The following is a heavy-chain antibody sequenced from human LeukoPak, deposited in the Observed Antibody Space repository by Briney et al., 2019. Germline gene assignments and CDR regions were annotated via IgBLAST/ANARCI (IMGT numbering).Heavy chain of an antibody. CDR3: ARDYYDILSGYFDY. CDR1: GYTFTSYG. CDR2: ISAYNGNT. Sequence: ASVKVSCKASGYTFTSYGISWVRQAPGQGLEWMGWISAYNGNTNYAQKLQGRVTMTTDTSTSTAYMEVRSLRSDDTAVYYCARDYYDILSGYFDYWGQGTLVTVSS. D-gene: IGHD3-9*01. J-gene: IGHJ4*02. V-gene: IGHV1-18*01.